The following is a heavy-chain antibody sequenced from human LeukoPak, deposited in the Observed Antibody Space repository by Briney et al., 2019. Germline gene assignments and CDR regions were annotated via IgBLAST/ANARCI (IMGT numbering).Heavy chain of an antibody. CDR2: IYSGGST. J-gene: IGHJ4*02. D-gene: IGHD3-10*01. Sequence: GGSLRLSCAASGFTVSSNYVSWVRQAPGKGLEWVSVIYSGGSTYYADSVKGRFTISRDNSKNTLYLQMNSLRAEDTAVYYCARGQERFGEFDYWGQGTLVTVSS. CDR1: GFTVSSNY. V-gene: IGHV3-53*01. CDR3: ARGQERFGEFDY.